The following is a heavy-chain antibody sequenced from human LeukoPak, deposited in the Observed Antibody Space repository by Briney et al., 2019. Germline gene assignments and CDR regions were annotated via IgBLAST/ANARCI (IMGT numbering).Heavy chain of an antibody. CDR1: GFTFSSYS. J-gene: IGHJ4*02. CDR3: ARDRLVIGRLGY. V-gene: IGHV3-21*01. Sequence: GGSLRLSCAASGFTFSSYSMNWVRQAPGKGLEWVSSISSSSSYIYYVDSVKGRFTISRDNAKNSLYLQMNSLRAEDTAVYYCARDRLVIGRLGYWGQGTLVTVSS. D-gene: IGHD3-9*01. CDR2: ISSSSSYI.